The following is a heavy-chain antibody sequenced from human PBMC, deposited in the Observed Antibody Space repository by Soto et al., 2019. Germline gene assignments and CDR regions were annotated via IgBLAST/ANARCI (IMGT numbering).Heavy chain of an antibody. CDR3: ARVPANYDYVWGSYRSPFYFDY. V-gene: IGHV1-18*04. Sequence: ASVKVSCKASGYTFTSYCISWVRQAPGQGLEWMGWISAYNGNTNYAQKLQGRVTMTTDTSTSTAYMELRSLRSDDTAVYYCARVPANYDYVWGSYRSPFYFDYWGQGTLVTVSS. J-gene: IGHJ4*02. D-gene: IGHD3-16*02. CDR2: ISAYNGNT. CDR1: GYTFTSYC.